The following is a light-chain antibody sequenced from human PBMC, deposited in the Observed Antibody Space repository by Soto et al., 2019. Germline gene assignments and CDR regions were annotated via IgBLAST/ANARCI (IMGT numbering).Light chain of an antibody. CDR2: KAS. Sequence: DIQLTQSPVTLSASVGDRVTLTCRASQSISIWLAWYQQKPGKAPKLLIYKASTLASGVPSRFSGSGSGTEFTLTISSLQPDDFATYYCQQFNTYWTFGQGTKVDMK. CDR1: QSISIW. V-gene: IGKV1-5*03. CDR3: QQFNTYWT. J-gene: IGKJ1*01.